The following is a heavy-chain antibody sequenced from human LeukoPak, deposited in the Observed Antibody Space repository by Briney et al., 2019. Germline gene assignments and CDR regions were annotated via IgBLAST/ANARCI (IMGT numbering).Heavy chain of an antibody. Sequence: GGSLRLSCAASGFNFRGYNMNWVRQAPGKGLEWVSSMSTSSTYIYYADSIKGRFTISRDDARSLLYLQTDSLRAEDTAVYYCVRDFAFGFCNTTTCRYPFDSWGQGTLVTVSS. D-gene: IGHD3-16*01. CDR3: VRDFAFGFCNTTTCRYPFDS. J-gene: IGHJ4*02. CDR1: GFNFRGYN. V-gene: IGHV3-21*06. CDR2: MSTSSTYI.